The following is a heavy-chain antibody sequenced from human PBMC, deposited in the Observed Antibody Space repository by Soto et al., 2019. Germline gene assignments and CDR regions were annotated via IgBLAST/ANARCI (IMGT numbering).Heavy chain of an antibody. V-gene: IGHV3-30*03. CDR1: GFTFSSYG. Sequence: GGSLRLSCAASGFTFSSYGMHCVRQAPGKGLEWVAVISYDGSNKYYADSVKGRFTISRDNSKNTLYLQMNSLRAEDTAVYYCAGGQNWFDPWGQGTLVTVSS. CDR3: AGGQNWFDP. J-gene: IGHJ5*02. CDR2: ISYDGSNK.